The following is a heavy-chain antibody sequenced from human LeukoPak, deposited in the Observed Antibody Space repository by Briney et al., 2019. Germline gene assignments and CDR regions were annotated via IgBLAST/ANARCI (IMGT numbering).Heavy chain of an antibody. CDR2: INHSGST. D-gene: IGHD6-19*01. CDR1: GGSFSGHY. V-gene: IGHV4-34*01. J-gene: IGHJ4*02. Sequence: SETLSLTCAVYGGSFSGHYWSWIRQPPGKGLEWIGEINHSGSTNYNPSLKSRVTISVDTSKNQFSLKLSSVTAADTAVYYCARGSAGVLGRLFDYWGQGTLVTVSS. CDR3: ARGSAGVLGRLFDY.